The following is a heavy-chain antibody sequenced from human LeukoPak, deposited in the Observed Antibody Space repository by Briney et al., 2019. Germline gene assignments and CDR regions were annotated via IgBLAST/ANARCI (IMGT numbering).Heavy chain of an antibody. Sequence: SPTLSLTFAISGDSVSSNSAAWNWIRQSPSRGLEWLGRTYYRSKWYNDYAVSVKSRITINPDTSKNQFSLQLNSVTPEDTAVYYCARVSAPGWTTQVYFDYWGQGTLVTVSS. D-gene: IGHD1-14*01. J-gene: IGHJ4*02. CDR1: GDSVSSNSAA. V-gene: IGHV6-1*01. CDR3: ARVSAPGWTTQVYFDY. CDR2: TYYRSKWYN.